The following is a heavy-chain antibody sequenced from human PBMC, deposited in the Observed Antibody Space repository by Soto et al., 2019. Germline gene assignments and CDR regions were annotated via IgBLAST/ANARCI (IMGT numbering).Heavy chain of an antibody. CDR2: IKQDGSEK. V-gene: IGHV3-7*01. J-gene: IGHJ6*03. CDR3: ARLTIFAFYYYYYMDV. D-gene: IGHD3-3*01. Sequence: GGPLRLSCAASGFTFSSYWMSWVRQAPGKGLEWVANIKQDGSEKYYVDSVKGRFTISRDNAKNSLYLQMNSLRAEDTAVYYCARLTIFAFYYYYYMDVWGKGTTVTVSS. CDR1: GFTFSSYW.